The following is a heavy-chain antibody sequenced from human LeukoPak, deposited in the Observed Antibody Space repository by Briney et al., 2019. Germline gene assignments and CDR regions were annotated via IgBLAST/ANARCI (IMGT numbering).Heavy chain of an antibody. Sequence: PSETLSLTCAVYGGSFSGYYWSWIRQPPGKGLEWIGEINHSGSTNYNPSLKSRVTISVDTSKNQFSLKLSSVTAADTAVYYCARASGTMIVVDAFDIWGQGTMVTVSS. CDR1: GGSFSGYY. CDR3: ARASGTMIVVDAFDI. D-gene: IGHD3-22*01. V-gene: IGHV4-34*01. CDR2: INHSGST. J-gene: IGHJ3*02.